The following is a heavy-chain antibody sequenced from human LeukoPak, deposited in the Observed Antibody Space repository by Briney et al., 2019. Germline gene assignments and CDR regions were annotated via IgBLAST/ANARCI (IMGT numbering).Heavy chain of an antibody. CDR2: INSDGNRA. Sequence: GGSLRLSCAASGFTFSSYWMHWVRQAPGKGLVWVSRINSDGNRATYADSVEGRFTISRDNAKNSLYLQMNSLRAEDTAVYYCARDVAPTYYYDSSGWMEAFDIWGQGTMVTVSS. CDR3: ARDVAPTYYYDSSGWMEAFDI. J-gene: IGHJ3*02. D-gene: IGHD3-22*01. V-gene: IGHV3-74*03. CDR1: GFTFSSYW.